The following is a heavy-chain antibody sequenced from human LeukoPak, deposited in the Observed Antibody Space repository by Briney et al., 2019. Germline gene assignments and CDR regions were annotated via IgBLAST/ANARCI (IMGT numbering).Heavy chain of an antibody. CDR2: IRYDGNDK. Sequence: GGSLRLSCVASGFTFNAFGMHWVRQAPGKGLEWVAFIRYDGNDKYYSGSVEGRFTISRDNSKKTLYLQMNSLRADDTAVYYCAKEFSAMVLHYWGQGTLVTVSS. CDR1: GFTFNAFG. D-gene: IGHD5-18*01. J-gene: IGHJ4*02. V-gene: IGHV3-30*02. CDR3: AKEFSAMVLHY.